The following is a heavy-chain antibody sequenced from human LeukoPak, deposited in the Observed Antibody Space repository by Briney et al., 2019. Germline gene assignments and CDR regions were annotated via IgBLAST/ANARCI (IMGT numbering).Heavy chain of an antibody. CDR3: TTEGDTAMEFDY. D-gene: IGHD5-18*01. CDR1: GFTFSDYY. V-gene: IGHV3-15*01. J-gene: IGHJ4*02. Sequence: GGSLRLSCAASGFTFSDYYMSWIRQAPGKGLEWVGRIKSKTDGGTTDYAAPVKGRFTISRDDSKNTLYLQMNSLKTEDTAVCYCTTEGDTAMEFDYWGQGTLVTVSS. CDR2: IKSKTDGGTT.